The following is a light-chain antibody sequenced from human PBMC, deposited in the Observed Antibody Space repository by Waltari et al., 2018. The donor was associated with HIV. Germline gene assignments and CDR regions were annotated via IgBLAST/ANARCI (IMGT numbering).Light chain of an antibody. CDR3: TAFTRDSTVI. Sequence: AVTQPASLTGPPGQSTTISCTGTGCDIGLYNFVSWYQQHPGKPPKLLLYEVINRASEFSLRFSGSMSGTTASLTISALRADDEGDYYCTAFTRDSTVIFGGGTELTVL. V-gene: IGLV2-14*01. CDR2: EVI. CDR1: GCDIGLYNF. J-gene: IGLJ2*01.